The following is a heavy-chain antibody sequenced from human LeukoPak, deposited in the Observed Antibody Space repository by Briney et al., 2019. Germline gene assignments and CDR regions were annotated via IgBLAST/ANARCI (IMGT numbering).Heavy chain of an antibody. CDR3: ARQYYGSGSYDGSWFDP. CDR1: GGSISGYY. J-gene: IGHJ5*02. Sequence: SETLSLTCTVSGGSISGYYWSWIRQPPGKGLEWIGYIYYSGSTNYNPSLKSRVTISVDTSKNQFSLKLSSVTAADTAVYYCARQYYGSGSYDGSWFDPWGQGTLVTVSS. V-gene: IGHV4-59*01. CDR2: IYYSGST. D-gene: IGHD3-10*01.